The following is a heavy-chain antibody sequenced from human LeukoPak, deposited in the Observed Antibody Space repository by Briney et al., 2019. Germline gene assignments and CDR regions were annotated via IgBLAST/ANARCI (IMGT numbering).Heavy chain of an antibody. V-gene: IGHV4-59*01. CDR3: ARDLSGYYFDY. D-gene: IGHD3-3*01. CDR1: GVYISSYC. Sequence: ASETLSLTCTVSGVYISSYCWTWIRQPPGKGLEWIWYISSSRNTEYNPSLKSRVTTSVDTSKNHLSLRLSSGTAADTAWYFCARDLSGYYFDYCGQGILVTVSS. J-gene: IGHJ4*02. CDR2: ISSSRNT.